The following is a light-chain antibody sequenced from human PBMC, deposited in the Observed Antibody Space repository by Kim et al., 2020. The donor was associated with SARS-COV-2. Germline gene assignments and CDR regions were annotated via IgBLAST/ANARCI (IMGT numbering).Light chain of an antibody. CDR3: SSYTTTDAWV. V-gene: IGLV2-14*03. Sequence: GQSFTISFTGTSNSVGFFNSVSWYQQHPGKDPKLFIYDVSYRPSGISNRFSGSKSGNTASLTISGLEAKNEAYYFCSSYTTTDAWVFGGGAQLTVL. CDR2: DVS. J-gene: IGLJ3*02. CDR1: SNSVGFFNS.